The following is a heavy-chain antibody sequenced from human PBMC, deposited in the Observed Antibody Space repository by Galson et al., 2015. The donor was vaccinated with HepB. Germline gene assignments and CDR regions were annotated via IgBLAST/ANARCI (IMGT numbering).Heavy chain of an antibody. V-gene: IGHV1-8*01. CDR2: MSPNSGNT. Sequence: SVKVSCKASGYTFTSYDINWVRQAAGQGLEWMGWMSPNSGNTDSAQKFEDRVTMTRDISTSTAYMELTSLTSEDTAVYYCARGLGEQWLTDAFNFWGQGTMVTVSS. CDR3: ARGLGEQWLTDAFNF. D-gene: IGHD6-19*01. J-gene: IGHJ3*01. CDR1: GYTFTSYD.